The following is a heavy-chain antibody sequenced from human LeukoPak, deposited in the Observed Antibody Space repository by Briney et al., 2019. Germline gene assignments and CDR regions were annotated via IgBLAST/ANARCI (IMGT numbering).Heavy chain of an antibody. CDR2: IYDSGST. V-gene: IGHV4-39*01. D-gene: IGHD5-18*01. J-gene: IGHJ4*02. CDR1: GGSIRSNSYN. Sequence: SETLSLTCTVSGGSIRSNSYNGGWIRQPPGKGLEWSAIIYDSGSTDYNPSLKSRVIISRDTSKNQFSLNLSSVTAADTAVYYCATMTETVMALSFDYWGQGTLVTVSS. CDR3: ATMTETVMALSFDY.